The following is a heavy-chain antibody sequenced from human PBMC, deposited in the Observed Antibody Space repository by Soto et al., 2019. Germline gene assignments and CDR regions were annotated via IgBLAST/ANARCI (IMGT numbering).Heavy chain of an antibody. J-gene: IGHJ6*02. Sequence: GGSLRLSCAASGFTVSSNYMSWVRQAPGKGPEWVSVIYSGGSTYYADSVKGRFTISRHNSKNTLYLQMNSLRDEDTAVYYCARDNPRSSGWDVWGQGTTVTVSS. CDR3: ARDNPRSSGWDV. CDR1: GFTVSSNY. V-gene: IGHV3-53*01. CDR2: IYSGGST.